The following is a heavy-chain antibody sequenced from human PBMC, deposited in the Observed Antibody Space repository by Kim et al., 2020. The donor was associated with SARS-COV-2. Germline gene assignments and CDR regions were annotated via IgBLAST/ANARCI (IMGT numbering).Heavy chain of an antibody. V-gene: IGHV5-51*01. CDR2: IYPPNSET. Sequence: GESLKISCSGSEDIFSSRWIAWVRQMPGRGLEWMGLIYPPNSETTYSPSLRGQVTFSVDESSDTAYLHWASLEASDTAMYHCAGRSGGPDPFDIWGQGRM. CDR3: AGRSGGPDPFDI. CDR1: EDIFSSRW. J-gene: IGHJ3*02.